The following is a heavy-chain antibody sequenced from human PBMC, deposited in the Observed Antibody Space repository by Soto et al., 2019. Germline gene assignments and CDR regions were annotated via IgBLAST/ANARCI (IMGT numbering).Heavy chain of an antibody. Sequence: GGSLRLSCTASGFTFNSHAMSWVHRAPGKGLEWVSAVDAGGTYTYYADSVKGRFTISRDNSKNMLFLQMNSLGAEDTALYYCARHSGTNQAGRNFDSWGQGILVTVSS. CDR3: ARHSGTNQAGRNFDS. CDR1: GFTFNSHA. V-gene: IGHV3-23*01. J-gene: IGHJ4*02. CDR2: VDAGGTYT. D-gene: IGHD5-12*01.